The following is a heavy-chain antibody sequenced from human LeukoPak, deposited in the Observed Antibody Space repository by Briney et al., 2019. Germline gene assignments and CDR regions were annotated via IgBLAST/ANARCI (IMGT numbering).Heavy chain of an antibody. D-gene: IGHD4-11*01. Sequence: GRVSMTRDTSISTAYMQLSRLRSDDSAVYYCARGEWMTTVGFDYWGQGTLVTVSS. V-gene: IGHV1-2*02. CDR3: ARGEWMTTVGFDY. J-gene: IGHJ4*02.